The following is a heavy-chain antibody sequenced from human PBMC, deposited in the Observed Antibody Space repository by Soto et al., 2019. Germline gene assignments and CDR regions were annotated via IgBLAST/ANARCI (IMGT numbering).Heavy chain of an antibody. CDR3: PRGTYYYDSSGYYHTYYFNY. V-gene: IGHV4-4*07. CDR2: IYTSGST. CDR1: GGSISSYY. D-gene: IGHD3-22*01. Sequence: LSLTCTVSGGSISSYYWSWIRQPAGKGLEWIGRIYTSGSTNYNPSLKSRVTMSVDTSKNQFSLKLSSVTAADTAVYYCPRGTYYYDSSGYYHTYYFNYWGQGTLVTVSS. J-gene: IGHJ4*02.